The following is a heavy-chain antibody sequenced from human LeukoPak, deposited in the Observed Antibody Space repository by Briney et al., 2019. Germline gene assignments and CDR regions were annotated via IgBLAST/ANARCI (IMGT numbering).Heavy chain of an antibody. CDR3: AIGGYCAGTNCYIAY. CDR2: ISNSGSTT. Sequence: SRGSLRLSCAASGVNFSTYAMNWVRRVPGKGLEWVSLISNSGSTTYHADSVKGRFTISRDNSKNTLYLQMNSLSAEDSAVYYCAIGGYCAGTNCYIAYWGQGTLVTVSS. CDR1: GVNFSTYA. D-gene: IGHD2-2*02. V-gene: IGHV3-23*01. J-gene: IGHJ4*02.